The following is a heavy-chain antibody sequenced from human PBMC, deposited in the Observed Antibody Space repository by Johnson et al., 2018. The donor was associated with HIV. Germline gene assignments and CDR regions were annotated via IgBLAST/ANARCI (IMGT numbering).Heavy chain of an antibody. CDR3: AREQELIGERAFDI. D-gene: IGHD6-13*01. J-gene: IGHJ3*02. CDR2: VSYDGSER. CDR1: GFSFSSYA. V-gene: IGHV3-30*04. Sequence: HVQLVESGGGVVQPGRSLRLSCTASGFSFSSYAMHWVRQAPGKGLEWVAVVSYDGSERYYGDSVKGRFTISRDNSRNTLYLQMNSLRAEDTAVYYCAREQELIGERAFDIWGQGTMVTVSS.